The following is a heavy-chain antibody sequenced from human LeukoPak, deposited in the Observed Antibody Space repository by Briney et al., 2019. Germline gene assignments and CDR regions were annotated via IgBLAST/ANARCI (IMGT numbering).Heavy chain of an antibody. D-gene: IGHD6-13*01. CDR2: ISYDGSNK. Sequence: PGRSLRLSCAASGFTFSSYGMHWVRQAPGKGLEWVAVISYDGSNKYYADSVKGRFTISRDNSKNTLYVQMNSLRAEDTAVYYCAKVAAAGPYYYYGMDVWGQGTTVTVSS. CDR3: AKVAAAGPYYYYGMDV. V-gene: IGHV3-30*18. J-gene: IGHJ6*02. CDR1: GFTFSSYG.